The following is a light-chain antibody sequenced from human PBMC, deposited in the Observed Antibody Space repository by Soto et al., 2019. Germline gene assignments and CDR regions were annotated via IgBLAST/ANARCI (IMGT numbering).Light chain of an antibody. V-gene: IGLV2-14*01. J-gene: IGLJ2*01. CDR2: DVS. CDR1: SSDVGGYNY. Sequence: QSALTQPDSVSGSPGQSITISCTGTSSDVGGYNYVSWYQQHPGKAPKLMIYDVSNRPSGVSNRFSGSKSGNTASLTISGLQAEDETDYYCSSYTSSNTVVFGGGTKVTVL. CDR3: SSYTSSNTVV.